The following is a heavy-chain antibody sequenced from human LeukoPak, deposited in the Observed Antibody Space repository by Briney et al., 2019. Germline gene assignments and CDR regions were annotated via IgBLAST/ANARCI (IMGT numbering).Heavy chain of an antibody. Sequence: PGGSLRLSCAASGFTFSSYAMSWVRQAPGKGLEWVSAISGSGGSTYYADSVKGRFTISRDNSKNTLYLQMNSLRAEDTAVYYCAKFRDGSGWYRGAARYFDYWGQGTLVTVSS. V-gene: IGHV3-23*01. J-gene: IGHJ4*02. CDR2: ISGSGGST. D-gene: IGHD6-19*01. CDR1: GFTFSSYA. CDR3: AKFRDGSGWYRGAARYFDY.